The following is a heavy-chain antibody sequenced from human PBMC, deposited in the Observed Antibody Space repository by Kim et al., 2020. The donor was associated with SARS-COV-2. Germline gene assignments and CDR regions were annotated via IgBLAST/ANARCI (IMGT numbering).Heavy chain of an antibody. J-gene: IGHJ4*02. V-gene: IGHV3-43D*03. D-gene: IGHD7-27*01. CDR3: AKDNRASWGHSSNFDY. Sequence: SVKGRFTISRDNSKNSLYLQMNSLRAEDTALYYCAKDNRASWGHSSNFDYWGQGTLVTVSS.